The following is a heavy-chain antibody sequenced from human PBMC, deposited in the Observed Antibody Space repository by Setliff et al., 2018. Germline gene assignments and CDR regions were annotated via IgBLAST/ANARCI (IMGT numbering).Heavy chain of an antibody. CDR1: GFRFSSYA. Sequence: PGGSLRLSCVASGFRFSSYAMNWVRQAPGKGLEWVSSISRSSTYIYYADSMKGRFTISRDNAKNSLYLQMNSLRAEDTAVYYCASAGHSGSWFPFDAFHIWGQGTMVTVSS. CDR2: ISRSSTYI. J-gene: IGHJ3*02. D-gene: IGHD6-13*01. CDR3: ASAGHSGSWFPFDAFHI. V-gene: IGHV3-21*01.